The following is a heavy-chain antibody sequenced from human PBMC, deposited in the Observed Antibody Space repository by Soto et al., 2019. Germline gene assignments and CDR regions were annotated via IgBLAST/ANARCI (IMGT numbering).Heavy chain of an antibody. Sequence: PSETLSLTCTVSGGSISSYYWSWIRQPPGKGLEWIGYIYYSGSTNYNPSLKSRVTISVDTSKNQFSLKLSSVTAADTAVYYCARHRIAAAGSFDYWGQGIMVTVSS. J-gene: IGHJ4*02. D-gene: IGHD6-13*01. V-gene: IGHV4-59*08. CDR3: ARHRIAAAGSFDY. CDR2: IYYSGST. CDR1: GGSISSYY.